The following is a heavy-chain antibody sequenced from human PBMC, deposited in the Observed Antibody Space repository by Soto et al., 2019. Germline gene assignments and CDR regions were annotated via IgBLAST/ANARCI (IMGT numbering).Heavy chain of an antibody. J-gene: IGHJ4*02. Sequence: SETLSLTCTVSGGSINNYHWYWIRQPPGKGLEWIGYIYSTGSTNYNPSLKSRVTMSLDTSRNQFSLKLSSVTAADTAVYYCARGSGGYFDYWGQGTLVTVSS. CDR3: ARGSGGYFDY. D-gene: IGHD3-16*01. V-gene: IGHV4-59*01. CDR2: IYSTGST. CDR1: GGSINNYH.